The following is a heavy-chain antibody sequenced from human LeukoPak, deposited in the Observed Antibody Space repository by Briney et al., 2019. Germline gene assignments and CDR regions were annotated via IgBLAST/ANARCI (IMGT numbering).Heavy chain of an antibody. J-gene: IGHJ3*02. CDR2: IQYDGSNK. CDR3: ARVSVGARMDDAFDI. CDR1: AFIFSSYG. D-gene: IGHD3-16*01. V-gene: IGHV3-30*02. Sequence: GGSLRLSCAASAFIFSSYGMHWVRQAPGKGLEWVAYIQYDGSNKQYADSVRGRFSISRDSSKNVLYLQMNSLRAEDTAVYYCARVSVGARMDDAFDIWGQGTMVTVSS.